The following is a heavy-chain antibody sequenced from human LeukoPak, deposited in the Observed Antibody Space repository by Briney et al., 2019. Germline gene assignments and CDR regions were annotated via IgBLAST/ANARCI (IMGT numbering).Heavy chain of an antibody. CDR3: ARGIAAAGTILPNWFDP. J-gene: IGHJ5*02. V-gene: IGHV4-59*01. CDR1: GGSISSYY. D-gene: IGHD6-13*01. CDR2: IYYSGST. Sequence: SETLSLTCTVSGGSISSYYWSWIRQPPGKGLEWIGYIYYSGSTNYNPSLKSRVTISVDTSKNQFSLKLSSVTAADTAVYYCARGIAAAGTILPNWFDPWGRGTLVTVSS.